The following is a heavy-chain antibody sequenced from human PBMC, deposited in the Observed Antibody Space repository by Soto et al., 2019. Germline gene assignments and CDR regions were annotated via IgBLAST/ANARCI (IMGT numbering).Heavy chain of an antibody. D-gene: IGHD3-10*01. J-gene: IGHJ4*02. CDR3: TREHGSGSYSPY. Sequence: GGSLRLSCAASGFTFSSYSMNWVRQAPRKGLEWISYISSSSSSIYYADSVKGRFTISRDNGKNSLYLQMNSLTAEDTAVYYCTREHGSGSYSPYWGQGTLVNVSS. V-gene: IGHV3-48*01. CDR1: GFTFSSYS. CDR2: ISSSSSSI.